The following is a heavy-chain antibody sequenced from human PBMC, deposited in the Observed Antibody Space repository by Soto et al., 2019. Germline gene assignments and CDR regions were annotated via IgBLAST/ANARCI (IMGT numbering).Heavy chain of an antibody. Sequence: PGGSLRLSCAASGFTFSSYSMNWVRQAPGKGLEWVSSISSSSSYIYYADSVKGRFTISRDNAKNSLYLQMNSLRDEDTAVYYCARARGSGTLYGMDVWGQGTTVTVSS. CDR2: ISSSSSYI. D-gene: IGHD3-10*01. CDR3: ARARGSGTLYGMDV. J-gene: IGHJ6*02. CDR1: GFTFSSYS. V-gene: IGHV3-21*01.